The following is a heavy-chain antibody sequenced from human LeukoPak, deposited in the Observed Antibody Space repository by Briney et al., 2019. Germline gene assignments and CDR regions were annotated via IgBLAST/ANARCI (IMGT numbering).Heavy chain of an antibody. CDR3: ARGWLLDIRIDY. D-gene: IGHD5-12*01. CDR1: GYTFTDYY. J-gene: IGHJ4*02. V-gene: IGHV1-2*02. CDR2: INPNNGGT. Sequence: GASVKVSSKTSGYTFTDYYMHWVRPSPGQDLEWIGWINPNNGGTKYAQKFQGRATMTRDMSISTAYMEMSRLRSDDTAVYYCARGWLLDIRIDYWGQGTLVTVSS.